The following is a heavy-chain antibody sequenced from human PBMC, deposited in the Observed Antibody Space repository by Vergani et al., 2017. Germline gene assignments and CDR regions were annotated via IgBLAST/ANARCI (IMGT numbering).Heavy chain of an antibody. CDR3: ARSLRQGGFDY. CDR2: INHSGGST. D-gene: IGHD3-16*01. Sequence: QVQLVQSGAEVKKPGASVKVSCKASGYTFTSYYMHWVRQAPGQGLEWMGIINHSGGSTSYAQKFQGRVTMTRDTSTSTVYMELSSLRSEDTAVYYCARSLRQGGFDYWGQGTLVTVSS. J-gene: IGHJ4*02. V-gene: IGHV1-46*03. CDR1: GYTFTSYY.